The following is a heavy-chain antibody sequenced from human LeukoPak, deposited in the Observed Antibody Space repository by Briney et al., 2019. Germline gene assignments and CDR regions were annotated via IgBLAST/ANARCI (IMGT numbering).Heavy chain of an antibody. CDR3: TTDTWYSAGH. V-gene: IGHV3-7*03. Sequence: GGSLRLSCTVSGFIFSGSWMAWIRQAPGKGLEWVAIIKKDGSEKYYVDSMKGRFTISRDNAKNSLFLQMNSLRAEDTAIYYCTTDTWYSAGHWGQGTLVTVSS. D-gene: IGHD2-15*01. CDR2: IKKDGSEK. CDR1: GFIFSGSW. J-gene: IGHJ4*02.